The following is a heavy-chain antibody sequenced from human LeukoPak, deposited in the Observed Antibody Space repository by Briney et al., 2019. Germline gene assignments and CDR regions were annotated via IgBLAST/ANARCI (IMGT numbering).Heavy chain of an antibody. CDR1: GFTFSDHY. V-gene: IGHV3-66*01. D-gene: IGHD6-13*01. CDR3: ARAAQQQDYYMDV. CDR2: IYSGGST. J-gene: IGHJ6*03. Sequence: PGGSLRLSCAASGFTFSDHYIDWIRQAPGKGLEWVSVIYSGGSTYYADSVKGRFTISRDNSKNTLYLQMNSLRAEDTAVYYCARAAQQQDYYMDVWGKGTTVTISS.